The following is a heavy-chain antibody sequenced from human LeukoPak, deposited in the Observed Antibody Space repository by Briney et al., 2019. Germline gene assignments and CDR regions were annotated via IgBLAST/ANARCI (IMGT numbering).Heavy chain of an antibody. CDR3: ARHGGSYSLDY. V-gene: IGHV4-59*08. J-gene: IGHJ4*02. CDR1: GGSISSYY. Sequence: PSETLSLTCTVSGGSISSYYWSSIRQTPGKGLEWIGYLHYSGSTYNPSLKSRVTISVDTSKNQFSLKLSSVTAADTAVYYCARHGGSYSLDYWGQGTLVTVSS. CDR2: LHYSGST. D-gene: IGHD1-26*01.